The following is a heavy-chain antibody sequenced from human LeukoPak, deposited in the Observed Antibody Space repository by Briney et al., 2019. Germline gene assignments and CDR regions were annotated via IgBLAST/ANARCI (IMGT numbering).Heavy chain of an antibody. V-gene: IGHV4-59*08. Sequence: PSETLSLTCTVSGGSISNHYWTWIRQSPGKGLEWIGSIYHNGVTFYNPSLRSRVSISLDTSKNQFSLRLSSVTAADTAVYYCGRSYHDDAWAAFDIWGQGTVVTISS. CDR2: IYHNGVT. D-gene: IGHD3-16*01. J-gene: IGHJ3*02. CDR3: GRSYHDDAWAAFDI. CDR1: GGSISNHY.